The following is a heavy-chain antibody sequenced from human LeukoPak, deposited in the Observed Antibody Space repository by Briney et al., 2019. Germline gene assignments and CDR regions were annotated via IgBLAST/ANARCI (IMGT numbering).Heavy chain of an antibody. CDR2: IIPIFGTA. D-gene: IGHD2-2*01. CDR3: ARVPHCSSTSCPIPRGYYFDY. V-gene: IGHV1-69*13. J-gene: IGHJ4*02. CDR1: GYTFTSYA. Sequence: SVKVSCKASGYTFTSYAISWVRQAPGQGLEWMGGIIPIFGTANYAQKFQGRVTITADESTSTAYMELSSLRSDDTAVYYCARVPHCSSTSCPIPRGYYFDYWGQGTLVTVSS.